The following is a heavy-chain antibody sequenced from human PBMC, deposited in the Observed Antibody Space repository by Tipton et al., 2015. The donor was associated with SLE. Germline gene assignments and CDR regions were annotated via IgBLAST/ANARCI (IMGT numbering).Heavy chain of an antibody. Sequence: TLSLTCTVSGGSISSGGYYWSWIRQHPGKGLEWIGYMYHSGSTYYNPSLKSRVTISVDTSKNQFSLKLSSVTAADTAVYYCARGPIEGYYYYYMDVWGKGTTVTVSS. V-gene: IGHV4-31*03. CDR3: ARGPIEGYYYYYMDV. CDR1: GGSISSGGYY. D-gene: IGHD1-26*01. CDR2: MYHSGST. J-gene: IGHJ6*03.